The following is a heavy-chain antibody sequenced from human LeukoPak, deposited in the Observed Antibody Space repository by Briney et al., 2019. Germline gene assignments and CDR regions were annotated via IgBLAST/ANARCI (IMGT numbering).Heavy chain of an antibody. D-gene: IGHD3-3*01. CDR1: GGSISSGDYY. Sequence: TSETLSLTCTVSGGSISSGDYYWSWIRQPPGKGLEWIGYIYYSGSTYYNPSLKSRVTISVDTSKNQFSLKLSSVTAADTAVYYCARMLTIFGAIDYWGQGTLVTVSS. J-gene: IGHJ4*02. CDR2: IYYSGST. V-gene: IGHV4-30-4*01. CDR3: ARMLTIFGAIDY.